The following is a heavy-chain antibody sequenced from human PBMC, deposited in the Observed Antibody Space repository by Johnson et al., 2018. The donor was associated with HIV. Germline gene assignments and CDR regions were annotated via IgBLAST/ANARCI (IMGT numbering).Heavy chain of an antibody. CDR3: ARTDYGDWNDAYDAFDI. D-gene: IGHD1-1*01. Sequence: VQLVESGGGLVQPGGSLRLSCAASGFTFSSYWMSWVRQAPGKGLEWVANIKQDGSEKYYVDSVKGRFTISRDNSKNTLHLQMNSLRTEDTAIYYCARTDYGDWNDAYDAFDIWGQGTMVTVSS. CDR2: IKQDGSEK. J-gene: IGHJ3*02. CDR1: GFTFSSYW. V-gene: IGHV3-7*01.